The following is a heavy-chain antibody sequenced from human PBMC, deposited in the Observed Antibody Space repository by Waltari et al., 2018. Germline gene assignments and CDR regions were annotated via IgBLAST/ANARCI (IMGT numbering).Heavy chain of an antibody. Sequence: EVQLVESGGGLVQPGGSLRLSGSGSGFPFTNQWMSWVRQAPGKGPEWVASIKQDGSEKYYVDSMKGRFTISRDNAKNSLSLQMDSLRAEDTAVYFCARGVTTVEYWGQGTLVTVSS. CDR3: ARGVTTVEY. D-gene: IGHD2-21*02. J-gene: IGHJ4*02. V-gene: IGHV3-7*04. CDR1: GFPFTNQW. CDR2: IKQDGSEK.